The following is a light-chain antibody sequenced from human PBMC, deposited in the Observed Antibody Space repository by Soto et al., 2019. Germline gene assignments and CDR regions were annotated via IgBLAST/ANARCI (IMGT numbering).Light chain of an antibody. Sequence: QSALTQPASVSGSPGQSISISCTGTTSDVGRYNYVSWYQQHPGEAPKLMIYDVSYQPSWVSNRFSGSKSGITASLTISGLQAEDEADYYCNSFTTSSTYVFGTGTKVTVL. J-gene: IGLJ1*01. CDR2: DVS. CDR1: TSDVGRYNY. CDR3: NSFTTSSTYV. V-gene: IGLV2-14*01.